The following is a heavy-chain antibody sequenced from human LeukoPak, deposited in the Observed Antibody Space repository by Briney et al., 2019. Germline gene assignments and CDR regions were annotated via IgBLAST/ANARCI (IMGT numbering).Heavy chain of an antibody. Sequence: ASVKVSCKVSGYTLTELSMHWVRQALGKGLEWMGGFDPEDGETIYAQKFQGRVTMTEDTSTDTAYMELSSLRSEDTAVYYCATGETGLWLPDYWGQGTLVTVSS. CDR1: GYTLTELS. CDR3: ATGETGLWLPDY. CDR2: FDPEDGET. J-gene: IGHJ4*02. V-gene: IGHV1-24*01. D-gene: IGHD4/OR15-4a*01.